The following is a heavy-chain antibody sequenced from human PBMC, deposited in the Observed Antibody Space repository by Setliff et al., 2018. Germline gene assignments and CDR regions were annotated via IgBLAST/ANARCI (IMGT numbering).Heavy chain of an antibody. Sequence: GASVKVSCKASGYSFTLYAMHWMRQAPGQRLEWMGWMNIDNGKTEYSQEFQDRVTFTRDTFAETAYKELRSLTSDDMAVYYCARGYCDGIGCPAPLYYFDSWGQGTLVTVSS. CDR1: GYSFTLYA. V-gene: IGHV1-3*03. D-gene: IGHD2-21*01. J-gene: IGHJ4*02. CDR2: MNIDNGKT. CDR3: ARGYCDGIGCPAPLYYFDS.